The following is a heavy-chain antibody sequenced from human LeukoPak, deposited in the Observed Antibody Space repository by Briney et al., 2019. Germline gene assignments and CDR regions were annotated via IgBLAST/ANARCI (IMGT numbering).Heavy chain of an antibody. J-gene: IGHJ3*02. V-gene: IGHV3-23*01. Sequence: GGSLRLSCAASGFTFSSYWMVWVRQAPGKGLEWVSAISGSGGSTYYADSVKGRFTISRDNSRDTLYLQMNSLRAEDTAVYYCAKDAMRAFDIWGQGTMVTVSS. CDR1: GFTFSSYW. D-gene: IGHD2-2*01. CDR3: AKDAMRAFDI. CDR2: ISGSGGST.